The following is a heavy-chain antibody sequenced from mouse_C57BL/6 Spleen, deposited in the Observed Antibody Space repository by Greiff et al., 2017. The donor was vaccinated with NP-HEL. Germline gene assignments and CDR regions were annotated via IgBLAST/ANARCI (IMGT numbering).Heavy chain of an antibody. CDR2: ISYDGSN. J-gene: IGHJ4*01. CDR3: AREIPLYAMDY. CDR1: GYSITSGYY. V-gene: IGHV3-6*01. Sequence: VQLQQSGPGLVKPSQSLSLTCSVTGYSITSGYYWNWIRQFPGNKLEWVGYISYDGSNNYNPYLKNRISITPDTSKNQFFLKLNSVTTEDTATYYCAREIPLYAMDYWGQGTSVTVSS.